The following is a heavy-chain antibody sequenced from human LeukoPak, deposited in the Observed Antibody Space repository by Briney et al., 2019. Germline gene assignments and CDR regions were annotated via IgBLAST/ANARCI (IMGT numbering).Heavy chain of an antibody. V-gene: IGHV3-23*01. J-gene: IGHJ4*02. D-gene: IGHD3-9*01. Sequence: PGGSLRLSCAASGFTFSSYAMSWVRQAPGKGLGWVSAISGSGGSTYYADSVKGRFTISRDNSKNTLYLQMNSLRAEDTAVYYCAKDLNFEGYFDYWGQGTLVTVSS. CDR1: GFTFSSYA. CDR2: ISGSGGST. CDR3: AKDLNFEGYFDY.